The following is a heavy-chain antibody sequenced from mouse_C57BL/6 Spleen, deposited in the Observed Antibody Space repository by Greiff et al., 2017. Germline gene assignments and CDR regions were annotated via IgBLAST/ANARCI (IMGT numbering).Heavy chain of an antibody. Sequence: QVQLKQPGAELVKPGASVKLSCKASGYTFTSYWMQWVKQRPGQGLEWIGEIDPSDSYTNYNQKFKGKATLTVDTSSSTAYMQLSSLTSEDSAVYYCARRRTGYFDYWGQGTTLTVSS. CDR3: ARRRTGYFDY. CDR1: GYTFTSYW. CDR2: IDPSDSYT. V-gene: IGHV1-50*01. J-gene: IGHJ2*01.